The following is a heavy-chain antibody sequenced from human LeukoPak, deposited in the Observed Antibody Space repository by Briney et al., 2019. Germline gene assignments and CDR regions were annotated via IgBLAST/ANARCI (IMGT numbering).Heavy chain of an antibody. V-gene: IGHV4-61*01. D-gene: IGHD3-10*01. CDR2: IYYSGSA. J-gene: IGHJ5*02. CDR1: GGSVSSGSYY. Sequence: PSETLSLTCTVSGGSVSSGSYYWSWIRQPPGKGLEWIGYIYYSGSAKYNPSLKGRVTISVDTFKNQFSLKLTSVTAADTAVYYCARGFGDWGLSWFDPWGQGTLVTVSS. CDR3: ARGFGDWGLSWFDP.